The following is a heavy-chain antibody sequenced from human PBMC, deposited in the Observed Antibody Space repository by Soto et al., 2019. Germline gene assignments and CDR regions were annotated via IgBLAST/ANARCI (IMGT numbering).Heavy chain of an antibody. Sequence: LSLTCTVPGGSVNIGTYYWSWIRQPPGKGLEWIGFIHYSGNTYYNPSLKGRVTMSVDTSKNQLSLKLSSVNAVDTAVYYCTRSPFDSTGYYFFDCWGQGTLVTVSS. V-gene: IGHV4-61*01. CDR2: IHYSGNT. J-gene: IGHJ4*02. D-gene: IGHD3-22*01. CDR1: GGSVNIGTYY. CDR3: TRSPFDSTGYYFFDC.